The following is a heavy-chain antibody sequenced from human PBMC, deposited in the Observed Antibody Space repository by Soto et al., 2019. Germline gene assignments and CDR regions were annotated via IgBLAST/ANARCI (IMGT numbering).Heavy chain of an antibody. CDR2: INHSGST. Sequence: PSETLSLTCAVYGGSFSGYYWSWIRQPPGKGLEWIGEINHSGSTNYNPSLKSRVTISVDTSKNQFSLKLSSVTAADTAVYYCARGKEYSYGYNWFDPWGQGXLVTVYS. V-gene: IGHV4-34*01. J-gene: IGHJ5*02. CDR1: GGSFSGYY. CDR3: ARGKEYSYGYNWFDP. D-gene: IGHD5-18*01.